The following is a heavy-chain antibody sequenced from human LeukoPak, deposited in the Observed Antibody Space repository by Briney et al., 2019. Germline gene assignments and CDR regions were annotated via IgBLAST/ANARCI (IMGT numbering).Heavy chain of an antibody. Sequence: SVKVSCKASVGTFSSYAISWVRQAPGQGLEWMGGIIPIFGTANYAQKFQGRVTITADESTSTAYMELSSLRSEDTAVYYCAGGQIVGAGGYFDYWGQGTLVTVSS. V-gene: IGHV1-69*01. CDR1: VGTFSSYA. D-gene: IGHD1-26*01. CDR3: AGGQIVGAGGYFDY. CDR2: IIPIFGTA. J-gene: IGHJ4*02.